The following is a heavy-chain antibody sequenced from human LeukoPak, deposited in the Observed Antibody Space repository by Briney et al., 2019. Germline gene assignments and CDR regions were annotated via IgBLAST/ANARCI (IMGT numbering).Heavy chain of an antibody. J-gene: IGHJ4*02. CDR3: ARERPGY. V-gene: IGHV4-61*02. CDR2: IYTNGGA. CDR1: GGSVTSGNYY. Sequence: SQTLSLTCTVSGGSVTSGNYYWNWIRQPAGKGLEWIGRIYTNGGARYNPSLKSRVTISIDASKNQFSLKLSSVPAADTAVYYCARERPGYWGQGILVTVSS.